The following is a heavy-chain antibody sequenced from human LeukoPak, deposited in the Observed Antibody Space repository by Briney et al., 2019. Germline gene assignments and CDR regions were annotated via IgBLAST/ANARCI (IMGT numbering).Heavy chain of an antibody. CDR2: ISGSGHRT. CDR1: GFTFRSHA. Sequence: GGSLRLSCAASGFTFRSHAMTWVRQTSGKGLEWVSGISGSGHRTYYADSVKGRFTISRDNSKNTLYLQMNSLRAEDTAVYYCAKMRVEWELQYYFDSWGQGILVTVSS. J-gene: IGHJ4*02. D-gene: IGHD1-26*01. V-gene: IGHV3-23*01. CDR3: AKMRVEWELQYYFDS.